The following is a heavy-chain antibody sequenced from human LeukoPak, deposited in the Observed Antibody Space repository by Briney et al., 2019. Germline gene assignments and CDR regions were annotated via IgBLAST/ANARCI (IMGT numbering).Heavy chain of an antibody. V-gene: IGHV3-74*01. D-gene: IGHD3-10*01. CDR3: TKDYGSGAYLDY. CDR1: GFTFSSYW. J-gene: IGHJ4*02. Sequence: GGSLRLSCAASGFTFSSYWMHWVRQAPGQGLLWVSRIDTDGSRTGYADSVKGRFTISRDNAKNTLYLQMNNLRAEDPAVYYCTKDYGSGAYLDYWGQGTLVTVSS. CDR2: IDTDGSRT.